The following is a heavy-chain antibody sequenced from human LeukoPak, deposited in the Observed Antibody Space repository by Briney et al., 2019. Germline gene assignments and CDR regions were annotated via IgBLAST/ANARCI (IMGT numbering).Heavy chain of an antibody. D-gene: IGHD2-15*01. CDR3: ARDHQEYCSGGSCSNYDC. J-gene: IGHJ4*02. V-gene: IGHV3-21*06. Sequence: GGSLRLSCTASGFTFRSYGMNWVRQAPGKGLEWVSSISTSSSYIYYADSVKGRFTISRDNAKNSLYLQMNSLRAEDTAVYYCARDHQEYCSGGSCSNYDCWGQGTLVTVSS. CDR1: GFTFRSYG. CDR2: ISTSSSYI.